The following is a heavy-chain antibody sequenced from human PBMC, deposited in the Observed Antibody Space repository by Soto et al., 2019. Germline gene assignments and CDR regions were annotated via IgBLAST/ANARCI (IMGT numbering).Heavy chain of an antibody. CDR3: AREGGPITMVRGVHADKHWFHP. CDR1: GYTFTGYC. D-gene: IGHD3-10*01. V-gene: IGHV1-2*04. Sequence: ASVKVSCKASGYTFTGYCMHWVRQAPGQGLEWMGWINPNSGGTNYAQKFQGWVTMTRDTSISTAYMELSRLRSDDTAVYYCAREGGPITMVRGVHADKHWFHPWGPGTLVTVSS. CDR2: INPNSGGT. J-gene: IGHJ5*02.